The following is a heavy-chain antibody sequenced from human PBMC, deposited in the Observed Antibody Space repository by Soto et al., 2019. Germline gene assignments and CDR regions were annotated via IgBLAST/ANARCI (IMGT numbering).Heavy chain of an antibody. V-gene: IGHV1-69*01. J-gene: IGHJ6*02. D-gene: IGHD2-8*01. Sequence: QVQLVQSGAEVKKPGSSVKVSCKASGGTFSSYAISWVRQAPGQGLEWMGGIIPIFGTANYAQKFQGRVTITAADSTSTAYMELSSLRSEDTAVYYCFIYCTNGVCYIPSHYYYGMDVWGQGTTVTVSS. CDR3: FIYCTNGVCYIPSHYYYGMDV. CDR1: GGTFSSYA. CDR2: IIPIFGTA.